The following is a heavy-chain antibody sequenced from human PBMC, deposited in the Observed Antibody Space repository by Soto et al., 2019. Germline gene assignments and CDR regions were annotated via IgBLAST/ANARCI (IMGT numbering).Heavy chain of an antibody. CDR2: IYYSGST. V-gene: IGHV4-30-4*01. CDR1: GGSINSGDYY. Sequence: SETLSLTCTLSGGSINSGDYYWSWIRQPPGKGLEWIGYIYYSGSTYYNPSLKSRVTISVDTSKNQFSLKLSSVTAADTAVYYCARGVRDGYNFNYWGQGTLVTVS. CDR3: ARGVRDGYNFNY. J-gene: IGHJ4*02. D-gene: IGHD5-12*01.